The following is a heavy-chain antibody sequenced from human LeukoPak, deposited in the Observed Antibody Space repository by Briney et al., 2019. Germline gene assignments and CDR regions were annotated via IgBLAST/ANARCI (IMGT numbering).Heavy chain of an antibody. CDR1: GFTFDDYA. Sequence: GRSLRLSCAASGFTFDDYAMHWVRQAPGKGLEWVSGISWNSGSIGYADSVEGRFTISRDNAKNSLYLQMNSLRAEDTALYYCAKENWAGGWFDPWGQGTLVTVSS. CDR3: AKENWAGGWFDP. D-gene: IGHD7-27*01. V-gene: IGHV3-9*01. CDR2: ISWNSGSI. J-gene: IGHJ5*02.